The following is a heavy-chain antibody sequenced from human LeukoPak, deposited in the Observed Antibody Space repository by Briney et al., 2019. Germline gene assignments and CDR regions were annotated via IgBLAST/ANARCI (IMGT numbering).Heavy chain of an antibody. CDR2: IIPILGIA. J-gene: IGHJ4*02. CDR1: GGTFSSYA. CDR3: ARDWTYYDILTGYQQSDY. Sequence: SVKVSCKASGGTFSSYAISWVRQAPGQGLEWMGRIIPILGIANYARKFQGRVTITADKSTSTAYMELSSLRSEDTAVYYCARDWTYYDILTGYQQSDYWGQGTLVTVSS. V-gene: IGHV1-69*04. D-gene: IGHD3-9*01.